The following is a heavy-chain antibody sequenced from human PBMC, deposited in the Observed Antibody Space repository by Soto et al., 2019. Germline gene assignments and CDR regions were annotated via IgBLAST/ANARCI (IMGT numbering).Heavy chain of an antibody. V-gene: IGHV3-11*01. D-gene: IGHD3-3*01. Sequence: GGSLRLSCAASGFTFSDYYMSWIRQAPGKGLEWVSYISSSGSTIYYADSVKGRFTISRDNAKNSLYLQMNSLRAEDTACYYCARDAGGVTIFGVVITTIVFDYWGQGTLVTVSS. CDR2: ISSSGSTI. CDR1: GFTFSDYY. J-gene: IGHJ4*02. CDR3: ARDAGGVTIFGVVITTIVFDY.